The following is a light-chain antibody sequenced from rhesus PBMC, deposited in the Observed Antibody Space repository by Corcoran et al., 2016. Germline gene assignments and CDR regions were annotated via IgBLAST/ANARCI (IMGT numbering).Light chain of an antibody. CDR2: QAS. Sequence: DIQMTQSPSSLSASVGDRVTITCRASENVNNYFTWYKQKPGKAPKHLSYQASTLQSGVPSRFSGSGSGTDYTFTISSLQPEDVATYYCQHGYGTPTFGPGTKLDIK. J-gene: IGKJ3*01. V-gene: IGKV1-74*01. CDR1: ENVNNY. CDR3: QHGYGTPT.